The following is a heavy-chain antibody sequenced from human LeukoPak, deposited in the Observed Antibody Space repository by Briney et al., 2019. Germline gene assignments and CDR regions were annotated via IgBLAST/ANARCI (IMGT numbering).Heavy chain of an antibody. Sequence: SETLSLTCAVYGGSFSGYYWSWIRQPPGKGLEWIGEINHSGSTNYNTSLKSRVTISVDTSKNQFSLKLSSVTAADTAVYYCARATYYYDSSGYKTSNWFDPWGQGTLVTVSS. J-gene: IGHJ5*02. CDR3: ARATYYYDSSGYKTSNWFDP. D-gene: IGHD3-22*01. CDR1: GGSFSGYY. V-gene: IGHV4-34*01. CDR2: INHSGST.